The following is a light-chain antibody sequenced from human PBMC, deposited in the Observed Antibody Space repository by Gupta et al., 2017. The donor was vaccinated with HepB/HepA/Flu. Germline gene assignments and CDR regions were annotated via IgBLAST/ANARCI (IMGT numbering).Light chain of an antibody. Sequence: QSALSQPPSAPGSPGPSVIIPYTGTSSDVRRYNFVSWFQQHPGKAPKLMIYAVNERPSGVPDRFSGSKSCNTASLTVSGLQAEDEAYYDCFSCAGSDNWVFGTGTKVTVL. CDR3: FSCAGSDNWV. J-gene: IGLJ1*01. CDR1: SSDVRRYNF. V-gene: IGLV2-8*01. CDR2: AVN.